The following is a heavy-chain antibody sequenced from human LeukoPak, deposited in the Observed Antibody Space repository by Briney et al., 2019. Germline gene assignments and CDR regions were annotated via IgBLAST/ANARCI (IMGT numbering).Heavy chain of an antibody. CDR2: INPNSGGT. V-gene: IGHV1-2*02. J-gene: IGHJ4*02. D-gene: IGHD3-16*02. CDR3: ARPSGGLGELSLNY. Sequence: ASVKVSCKASGYTFTGYYMHWVRQAPGQGLEWMGWINPNSGGTNYAQKFQGRVTMTRDTSISTAYMELSRLRSDDTAVYYCARPSGGLGELSLNYWGQGTLVTVSS. CDR1: GYTFTGYY.